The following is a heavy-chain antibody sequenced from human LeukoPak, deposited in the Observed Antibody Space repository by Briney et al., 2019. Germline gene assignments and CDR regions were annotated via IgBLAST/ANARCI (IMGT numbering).Heavy chain of an antibody. J-gene: IGHJ4*02. V-gene: IGHV1-2*02. D-gene: IGHD3-16*02. CDR2: INPNSGGT. CDR1: GYTFTGYY. Sequence: GASVKVSCKASGYTFTGYYMHWVRQAPGQGLEWMGWINPNSGGTNYAQKFQGRVTMTRDTSISTAYMELSRLRSDDTAVYYCANGPYDYVWGSYRYSLNDYYFDYWGQGTLVTVSS. CDR3: ANGPYDYVWGSYRYSLNDYYFDY.